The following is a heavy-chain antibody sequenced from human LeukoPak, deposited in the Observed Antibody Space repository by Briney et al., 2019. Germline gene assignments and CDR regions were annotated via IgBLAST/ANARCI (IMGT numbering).Heavy chain of an antibody. CDR3: ATSLVYSSGYDY. D-gene: IGHD6-19*01. V-gene: IGHV5-51*01. J-gene: IGHJ4*02. CDR1: GYPFTRYW. Sequence: GESLKISCKCSGYPFTRYWIGWVRQKPGKGLEWMGIIYPGDSDTTYSPSFQGQVTISADRSINTAYLQWSSLKASDTAMYYCATSLVYSSGYDYWGQGTLVTVSS. CDR2: IYPGDSDT.